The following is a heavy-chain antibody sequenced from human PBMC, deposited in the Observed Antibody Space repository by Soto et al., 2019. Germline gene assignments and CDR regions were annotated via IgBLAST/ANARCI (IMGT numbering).Heavy chain of an antibody. CDR2: ISNRGDT. D-gene: IGHD2-15*01. CDR1: GFIVSDTY. Sequence: EVQLVESGGGLVQPGGSLRLSCTASGFIVSDTYVNWVRQAPGKGLEWVSVISNRGDTHYADSVRGRFSLSRDISDNTLHLQMNNRRVEDTAVYYCAREPRYCRFCSCYITGDAYDIWGQGTMFTVSS. J-gene: IGHJ3*02. CDR3: AREPRYCRFCSCYITGDAYDI. V-gene: IGHV3-66*01.